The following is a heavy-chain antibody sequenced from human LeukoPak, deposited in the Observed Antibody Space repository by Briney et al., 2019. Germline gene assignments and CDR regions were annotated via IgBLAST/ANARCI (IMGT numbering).Heavy chain of an antibody. D-gene: IGHD6-13*01. Sequence: GGSLRLSCAASGFTFSSYSMNWVRQAPGKGLEWVSCISSSASAIYYADSVKGRFTISRDNAKNSLYLQMNSLRAEDTAVYYCARVGIAGFDYWGQGTLVTVSS. V-gene: IGHV3-48*01. CDR3: ARVGIAGFDY. J-gene: IGHJ4*02. CDR2: ISSSASAI. CDR1: GFTFSSYS.